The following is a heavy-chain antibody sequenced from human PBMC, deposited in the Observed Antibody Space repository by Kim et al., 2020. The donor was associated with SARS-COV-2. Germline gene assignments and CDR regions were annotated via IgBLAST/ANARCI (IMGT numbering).Heavy chain of an antibody. Sequence: SETLSLTCTVSGGSIANTANYWTWIRQHPGKGLECLGYIFYTGTTYYNPSLRSRITMSVDTSKNQFSLKLNSVTAADTAEYCCGTLGKQDGNSIDFWGQG. D-gene: IGHD1-1*01. J-gene: IGHJ4*02. CDR1: GGSIANTANY. V-gene: IGHV4-31*03. CDR3: GTLGKQDGNSIDF. CDR2: IFYTGTT.